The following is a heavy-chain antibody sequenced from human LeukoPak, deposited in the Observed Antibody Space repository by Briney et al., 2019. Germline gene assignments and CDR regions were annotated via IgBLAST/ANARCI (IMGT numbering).Heavy chain of an antibody. CDR3: AGVSYYPYYYYYYGMDV. D-gene: IGHD3-10*01. CDR1: GFTFSSYW. CDR2: IKQDGSEK. J-gene: IGHJ6*04. V-gene: IGHV3-7*03. Sequence: GGSLRLSCAASGFTFSSYWMSWVRQAPGKGLEWVANIKQDGSEKYYVDSVKGRFTISRNNAKNSLYLQMNSLRAEDTAVYYCAGVSYYPYYYYYYGMDVWGKGTTVTVSS.